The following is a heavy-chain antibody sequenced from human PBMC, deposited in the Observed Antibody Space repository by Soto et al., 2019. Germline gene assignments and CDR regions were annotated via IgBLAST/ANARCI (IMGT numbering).Heavy chain of an antibody. D-gene: IGHD6-19*01. Sequence: KTXGTLSLTGAVYGGSFSGYYWSWIRQPPGKGLEWIGEINHSGSTNYNPSLKSRVTISVDTSKNQFSLKLSSVTAADTAVYYFARFSGWYFGYYYGMDVWGQGTTVTVSS. CDR1: GGSFSGYY. V-gene: IGHV4-34*01. J-gene: IGHJ6*02. CDR3: ARFSGWYFGYYYGMDV. CDR2: INHSGST.